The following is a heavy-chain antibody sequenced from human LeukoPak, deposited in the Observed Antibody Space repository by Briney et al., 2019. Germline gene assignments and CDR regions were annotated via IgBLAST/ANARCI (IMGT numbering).Heavy chain of an antibody. CDR2: ITSSTSYI. Sequence: KPGGSLRLSCAGSGFTFSSYNMNWVRQAPGKGLEWVSSITSSTSYIYYADSVKGRLTISRDNAKNSLYLQMNSLRAEDTAVYYCARDRLASTGTAYYYYGMDVWGQGTTVTVSS. J-gene: IGHJ6*02. CDR1: GFTFSSYN. D-gene: IGHD6-13*01. V-gene: IGHV3-21*01. CDR3: ARDRLASTGTAYYYYGMDV.